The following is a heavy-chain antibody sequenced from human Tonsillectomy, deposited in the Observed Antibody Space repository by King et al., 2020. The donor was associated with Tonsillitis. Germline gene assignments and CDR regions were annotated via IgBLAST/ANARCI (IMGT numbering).Heavy chain of an antibody. Sequence: VQLVESGGGVVQPGRSLRLSCAASGFTFSSYGMHWVRQAPGKGLEWVAVISYDGSNKYYADSVKGRFTISRDNSKNTLYVKMNSLRAEDTAVYYCAKESPVRGRIKYYYYGMDVWGQGTTVTVSS. J-gene: IGHJ6*02. V-gene: IGHV3-30*18. D-gene: IGHD2-15*01. CDR3: AKESPVRGRIKYYYYGMDV. CDR1: GFTFSSYG. CDR2: ISYDGSNK.